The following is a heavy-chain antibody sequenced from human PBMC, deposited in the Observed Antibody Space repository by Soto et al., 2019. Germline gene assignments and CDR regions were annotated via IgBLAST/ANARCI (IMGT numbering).Heavy chain of an antibody. J-gene: IGHJ3*02. V-gene: IGHV1-18*01. D-gene: IGHD6-19*01. Sequence: ASVKVSCKASGYTFTSYGISWVRQAPGQGLEWMGWISAYNGNTNYAQKLQGRVTMTTDTSTSTAYMELRSLRSDDTAVYYCASHGYSSGWYDLPKLSRDDASDIWGQGTMVTVSS. CDR3: ASHGYSSGWYDLPKLSRDDASDI. CDR1: GYTFTSYG. CDR2: ISAYNGNT.